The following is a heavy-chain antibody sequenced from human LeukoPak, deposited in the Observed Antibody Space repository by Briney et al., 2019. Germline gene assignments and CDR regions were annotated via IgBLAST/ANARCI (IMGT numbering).Heavy chain of an antibody. CDR1: GFTFSIYA. CDR3: ARGTAGYHSSYFDY. CDR2: INSDGSAT. V-gene: IGHV3-74*01. Sequence: GGSLRLSCAASGFTFSIYAMSWVRQAPGKGLVWVSRINSDGSATAYADSVKGRFTISRDNAENTLYLQMNSLRAEDTAVYYCARGTAGYHSSYFDYWGQGTLVTVSS. J-gene: IGHJ4*02. D-gene: IGHD3-16*02.